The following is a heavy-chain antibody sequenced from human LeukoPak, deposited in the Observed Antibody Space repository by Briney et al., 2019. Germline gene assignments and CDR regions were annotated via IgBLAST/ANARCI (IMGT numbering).Heavy chain of an antibody. D-gene: IGHD3-10*01. J-gene: IGHJ4*02. CDR3: ANYYDFDY. CDR1: GFTFSTYA. CDR2: ISGSGGTT. V-gene: IGHV3-23*01. Sequence: GGSLRLSCAASGFTFSTYAMSWVRQAPGKGLEWVSAISGSGGTTYYADSVKGRFTISRDDSKNTLYLQMSSLRDDDTAVYYCANYYDFDYWGQGTLVTVSS.